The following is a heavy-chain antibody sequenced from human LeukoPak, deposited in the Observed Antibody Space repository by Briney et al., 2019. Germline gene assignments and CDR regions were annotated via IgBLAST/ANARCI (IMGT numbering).Heavy chain of an antibody. J-gene: IGHJ6*03. V-gene: IGHV1-18*01. Sequence: ASVKVSCKASGYTFTTYNINWVRQAPGQGLEWMGWISGYNGNTNYAQKLQGRVTMTTDTSTSTAYMELRSLKSDDTAVYYCARGMEPYYYMDVWGKGTTVTVSS. CDR1: GYTFTTYN. CDR2: ISGYNGNT. CDR3: ARGMEPYYYMDV. D-gene: IGHD1-26*01.